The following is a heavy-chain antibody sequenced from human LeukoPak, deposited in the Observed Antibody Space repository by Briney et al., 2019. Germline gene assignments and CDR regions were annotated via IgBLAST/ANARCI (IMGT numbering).Heavy chain of an antibody. D-gene: IGHD2-2*01. J-gene: IGHJ4*02. CDR3: AREPYCSSTSCYRLDY. CDR2: IKQDGSEK. V-gene: IGHV3-7*01. CDR1: GFTFSSYW. Sequence: GGSLRLSCAASGFTFSSYWMTWVRQAPGKGLEWVANIKQDGSEKYYVDSVKGRFTISRDNAKDSLYLQMNSLRAEDTAVYYCAREPYCSSTSCYRLDYWGQGTLVTVSS.